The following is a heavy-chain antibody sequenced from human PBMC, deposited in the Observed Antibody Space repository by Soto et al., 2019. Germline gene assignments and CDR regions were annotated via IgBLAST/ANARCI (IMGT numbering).Heavy chain of an antibody. CDR1: GGSISSYY. D-gene: IGHD6-6*01. CDR2: IYYSGST. Sequence: SETLSLTRTVSGGSISSYYWSWIRQPPGKGLEWIGYIYYSGSTNYNPSLKSRVTISVDTSKNQFSLKLSSVTAADTAVYYCARSLVTSFDYWGQGTLVTVSS. V-gene: IGHV4-59*08. CDR3: ARSLVTSFDY. J-gene: IGHJ4*02.